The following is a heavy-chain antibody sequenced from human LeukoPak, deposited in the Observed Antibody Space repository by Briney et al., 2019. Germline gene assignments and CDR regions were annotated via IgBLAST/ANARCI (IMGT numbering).Heavy chain of an antibody. CDR2: ISGSGGST. J-gene: IGHJ4*02. D-gene: IGHD6-13*01. CDR1: GFTFSSYA. V-gene: IGHV3-23*01. Sequence: GGSLRLSCAASGFTFSSYAMSWVRQAPGKGLEWVSAISGSGGSTYYADSVKGRFTISRDNSKNTLYLQMHSLRAEDTAVYYCAKYRDFSTWHYFDYWGQGTLVTVSS. CDR3: AKYRDFSTWHYFDY.